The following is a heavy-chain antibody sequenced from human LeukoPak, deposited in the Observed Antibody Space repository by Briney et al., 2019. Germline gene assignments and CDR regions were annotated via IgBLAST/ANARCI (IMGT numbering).Heavy chain of an antibody. CDR2: IYSGGST. D-gene: IGHD2-2*01. CDR1: GFTVSTYY. Sequence: GGSLRLSCAASGFTVSTYYMTWVRQAPGKGLECVSVIYSGGSTYYADSVKGRFTVSRDNSKNTLYLQMNSLRAEDTAMHYCARELGYCTSTTCLLPFDYWGQGTLVTVSS. CDR3: ARELGYCTSTTCLLPFDY. V-gene: IGHV3-53*01. J-gene: IGHJ4*02.